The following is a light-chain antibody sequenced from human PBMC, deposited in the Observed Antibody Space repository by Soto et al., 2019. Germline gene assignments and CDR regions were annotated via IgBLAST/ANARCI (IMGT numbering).Light chain of an antibody. V-gene: IGKV1-39*01. CDR1: HNIERW. CDR2: AAD. Sequence: GDRVTITCRASHNIERWMAWYQQKTGKAPSLLIFAADNLQDGVPSRFSGSGSGRDFSLTISSLQPEDFATYYCQQSYDMPWTFGQGTKVDIK. CDR3: QQSYDMPWT. J-gene: IGKJ1*01.